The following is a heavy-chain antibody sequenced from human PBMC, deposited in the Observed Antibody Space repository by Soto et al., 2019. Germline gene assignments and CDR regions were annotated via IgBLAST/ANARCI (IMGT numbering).Heavy chain of an antibody. CDR1: GGSISSGYYY. Sequence: QVQLQESGPGLVKPSQTLSLTCTVSGGSISSGYYYWTWIRQHPGKGLEWIGYIFDSGSTFYNPSLKTRVTISVDTSKNQFSLTLNSVTAADTAVYYCARACFCSGGSCYSFADFDSWCQGTLVTVSS. D-gene: IGHD2-15*01. CDR3: ARACFCSGGSCYSFADFDS. J-gene: IGHJ4*01. V-gene: IGHV4-31*03. CDR2: IFDSGST.